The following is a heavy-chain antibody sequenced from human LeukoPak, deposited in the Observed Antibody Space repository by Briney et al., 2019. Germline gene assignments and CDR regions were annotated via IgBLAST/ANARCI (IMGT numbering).Heavy chain of an antibody. CDR2: IGYDGSNK. CDR3: AKEQTSSWYVD. J-gene: IGHJ4*02. Sequence: TGGSLRLSCAASEFIFSIYGMHWVRQAPGKGLEWVAFIGYDGSNKNYADSVKGRFTISRDNSKNTLYLQMNSLRAEDTAVYYCAKEQTSSWYVDWGQGTLVTVPS. CDR1: EFIFSIYG. D-gene: IGHD6-13*01. V-gene: IGHV3-30*02.